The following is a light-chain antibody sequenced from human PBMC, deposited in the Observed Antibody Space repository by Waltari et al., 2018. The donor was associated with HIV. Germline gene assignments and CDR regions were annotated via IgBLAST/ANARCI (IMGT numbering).Light chain of an antibody. CDR2: RVS. J-gene: IGKJ1*01. CDR1: RSFGSNY. CDR3: QQYGSSLWT. V-gene: IGKV3-20*01. Sequence: IVLTQSPGTLSLSPGERATLSFRASRSFGSNYLAWSQQKPGQAPSLLIYRVSNRATGSPDRFSGSGSGTDFTLTISRLEPEDFAVYYCQQYGSSLWTFGQGTKVEIK.